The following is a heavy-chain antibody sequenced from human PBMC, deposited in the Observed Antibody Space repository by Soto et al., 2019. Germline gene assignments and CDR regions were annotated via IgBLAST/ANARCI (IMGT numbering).Heavy chain of an antibody. J-gene: IGHJ4*02. CDR1: GFTLSDSN. Sequence: GGSLRLSCEASGFTLSDSNINWVRQAPGKGLEWVSYISRSSSPTRYADSVRGRFTVSRDNAKNSVYLQMTGLRDEDTAVYYCVRVADYDSSGGGYWGPGTLVTVSS. CDR2: ISRSSSPT. D-gene: IGHD3-22*01. CDR3: VRVADYDSSGGGY. V-gene: IGHV3-48*02.